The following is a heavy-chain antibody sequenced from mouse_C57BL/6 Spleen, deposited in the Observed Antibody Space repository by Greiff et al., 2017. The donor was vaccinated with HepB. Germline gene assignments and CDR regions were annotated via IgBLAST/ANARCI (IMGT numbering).Heavy chain of an antibody. CDR3: ARRRIYDGYYEGAMDY. D-gene: IGHD2-3*01. CDR1: GYAFSSSW. J-gene: IGHJ4*01. CDR2: IYPGDGDT. V-gene: IGHV1-82*01. Sequence: VQLQQSGPELVKPGASVKISCKASGYAFSSSWMNWVKQRPGKGLEWIGRIYPGDGDTNYNGKFKGKATLTADKSSSSAYMQLSSLTSEDSAVYFCARRRIYDGYYEGAMDYWGQGTSVTVSS.